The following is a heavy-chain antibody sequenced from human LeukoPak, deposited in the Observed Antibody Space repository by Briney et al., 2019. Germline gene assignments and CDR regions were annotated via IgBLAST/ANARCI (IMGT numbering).Heavy chain of an antibody. CDR1: GYTFTSYY. CDR3: ATLGITIPHYYYMDV. J-gene: IGHJ6*03. CDR2: INPSGGST. V-gene: IGHV1-46*01. D-gene: IGHD3-10*01. Sequence: ASVKVSCKASGYTFTSYYMHWVRQAPGQGLEWLGIINPSGGSTSYAQKFQGRVTMTRDTSTSTVYMELSSLRSEDTAVYYCATLGITIPHYYYMDVWGKGTTVTVSS.